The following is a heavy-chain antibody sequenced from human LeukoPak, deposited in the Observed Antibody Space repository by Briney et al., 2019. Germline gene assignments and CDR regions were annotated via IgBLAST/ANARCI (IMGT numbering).Heavy chain of an antibody. Sequence: SVKVSCKVSGGKFSSHAISWVRQAPGQGLEWVGGIIPFFGTPYYAQKFQDRVTITADESASTAYMELSSLRSEDTAVYFCVLDQGRYFYYMDVWGRGTTVTISS. CDR3: VLDQGRYFYYMDV. D-gene: IGHD2-2*01. CDR2: IIPFFGTP. V-gene: IGHV1-69*13. J-gene: IGHJ6*03. CDR1: GGKFSSHA.